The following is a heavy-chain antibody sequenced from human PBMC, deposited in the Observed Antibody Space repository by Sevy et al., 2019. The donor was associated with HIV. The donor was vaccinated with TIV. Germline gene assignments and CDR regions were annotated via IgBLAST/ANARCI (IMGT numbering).Heavy chain of an antibody. Sequence: GGSLRLSCAASGFTFDDYAMHWVQQAPGKVLEWVSGISWNSGSIGYADSVKGRFTISRDNAKNSLYLQMNSLRAEDTALYYCAKAGAGIRDAFDIWGQGTMVTVSS. CDR2: ISWNSGSI. J-gene: IGHJ3*02. CDR3: AKAGAGIRDAFDI. D-gene: IGHD3-10*01. CDR1: GFTFDDYA. V-gene: IGHV3-9*01.